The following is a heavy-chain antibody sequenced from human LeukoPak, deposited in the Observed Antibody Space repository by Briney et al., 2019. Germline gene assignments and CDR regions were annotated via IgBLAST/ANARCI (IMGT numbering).Heavy chain of an antibody. D-gene: IGHD3-22*01. Sequence: GGSLRLSCAAFGFTFSSYAMHWVRQAPGKGLEWVAVISYDGSNKYYADSVKGRFTISRDNSKNTLYLQMNSLRAEDTAVYYCARENLTYYYDSSGYLDYWGQGTLVTVSS. V-gene: IGHV3-30*04. CDR3: ARENLTYYYDSSGYLDY. CDR1: GFTFSSYA. J-gene: IGHJ4*02. CDR2: ISYDGSNK.